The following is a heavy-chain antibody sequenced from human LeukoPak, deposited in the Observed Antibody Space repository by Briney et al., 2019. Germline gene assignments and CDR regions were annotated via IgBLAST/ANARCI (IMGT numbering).Heavy chain of an antibody. D-gene: IGHD6-13*01. Sequence: PSETLSLTCAVYGGSFSGYYWSWIRQPPGKGLEWIGEINHSGSTNYNPSLKSRVTISVDTSKNQFSLKLSSVTAADTAVYYCARLAGIAAAGPLVFWGRGPRKTTFDPWGQGTLVTVSS. J-gene: IGHJ5*02. V-gene: IGHV4-34*01. CDR3: ARLAGIAAAGPLVFWGRGPRKTTFDP. CDR1: GGSFSGYY. CDR2: INHSGST.